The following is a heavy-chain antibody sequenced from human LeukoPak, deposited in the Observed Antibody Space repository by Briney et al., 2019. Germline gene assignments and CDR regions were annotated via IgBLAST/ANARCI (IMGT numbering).Heavy chain of an antibody. J-gene: IGHJ5*02. Sequence: SGTLSLTCTVSGDSIRSYYWSWIRQPPRKGLEWIGNIHYSGSTKYSSSLKSRVTISVDTSNNQFSLRVTSLTAADTAVYYCARPWSSGWVDPWGHGTLVTVSS. CDR1: GDSIRSYY. V-gene: IGHV4-59*12. CDR3: ARPWSSGWVDP. CDR2: IHYSGST. D-gene: IGHD6-19*01.